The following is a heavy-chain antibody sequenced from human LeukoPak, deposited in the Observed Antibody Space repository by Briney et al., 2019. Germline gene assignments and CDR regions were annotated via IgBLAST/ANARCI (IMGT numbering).Heavy chain of an antibody. D-gene: IGHD6-19*01. CDR1: GFTFSSYS. J-gene: IGHJ4*02. Sequence: GGSLRLSCAASGFTFSSYSMNWVRQAPGKGLEWVSSISSSSSYIYYADSVKGRFTISRDNAKNSLYLQMNSLRAEDTAVYYCARDTEWLTHYFDYWGQGTLVTVSS. CDR3: ARDTEWLTHYFDY. V-gene: IGHV3-21*01. CDR2: ISSSSSYI.